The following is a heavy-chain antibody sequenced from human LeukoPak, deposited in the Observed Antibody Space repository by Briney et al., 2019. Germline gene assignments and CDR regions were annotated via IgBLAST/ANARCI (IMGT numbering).Heavy chain of an antibody. J-gene: IGHJ4*02. CDR1: GGSISSSSCY. D-gene: IGHD1-14*01. CDR3: VRTNPWDLTYYFDY. Sequence: SETLSLTCTVSGGSISSSSCYWGWIRQPPGKGLEWIGSIYYSGNTYYNPSLKSRVTMSVDTSKNQFSLRLTSVTAADTAVYYCVRTNPWDLTYYFDYWGQGTLVTVSS. CDR2: IYYSGNT. V-gene: IGHV4-39*07.